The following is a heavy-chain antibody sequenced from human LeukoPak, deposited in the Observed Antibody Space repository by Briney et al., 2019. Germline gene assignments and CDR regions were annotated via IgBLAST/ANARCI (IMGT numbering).Heavy chain of an antibody. CDR3: VRVTVSWGRPYYFDY. J-gene: IGHJ4*02. D-gene: IGHD3-16*01. CDR1: GGSFSGYY. CDR2: INHSGST. V-gene: IGHV4-34*01. Sequence: SETLSLTCAVYGGSFSGYYWSWIRQPPGKGLEWIGEINHSGSTNYNPSLKSRVTISVDTSKNQFSLKLSSATAADTAVYYCVRVTVSWGRPYYFDYWGQGTLVTVSS.